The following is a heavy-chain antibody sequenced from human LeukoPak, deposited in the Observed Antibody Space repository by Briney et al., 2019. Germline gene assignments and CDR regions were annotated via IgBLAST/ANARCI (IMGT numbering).Heavy chain of an antibody. CDR2: ILHSGST. Sequence: SETLSLTCAVSGYSISSSYYWGWIRQPPGTGLEWIGSILHSGSTNYNPSLKSRVTISVDTSKNQFSLKVSSVTAADTAIYYCARGGVIQALDYWGQGTLVTVSS. V-gene: IGHV4-38-2*01. CDR1: GYSISSSYY. CDR3: ARGGVIQALDY. J-gene: IGHJ4*02. D-gene: IGHD3-16*02.